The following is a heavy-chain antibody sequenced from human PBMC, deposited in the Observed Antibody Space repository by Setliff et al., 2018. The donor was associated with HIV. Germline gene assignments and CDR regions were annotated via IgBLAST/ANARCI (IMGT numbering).Heavy chain of an antibody. D-gene: IGHD6-13*01. CDR1: GGSCSGYY. V-gene: IGHV4-34*01. CDR3: ARGRAAAVGRLWLDP. Sequence: PSETLSLPCTVYGGSCSGYYWIWIRQPPGKGLEWIGEINHSGSTNYNPSLKSRVTISVDPSKNHFSLQLSSVTAADTAVYYCARGRAAAVGRLWLDPWGQGAPVAVSS. CDR2: INHSGST. J-gene: IGHJ5*02.